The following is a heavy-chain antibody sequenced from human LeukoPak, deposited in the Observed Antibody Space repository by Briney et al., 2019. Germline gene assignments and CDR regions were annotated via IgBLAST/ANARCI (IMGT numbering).Heavy chain of an antibody. Sequence: PGGSLRLSCAASGFPFSGYGMHWVRQAPGRGLEWVAQVSSDGSKRDYADSVKGRFTISRDNSKKTLWLQMNSLRAEDTAVYYCARDQKLAYCGGDCSNWSDPWGQGTLVTVSS. J-gene: IGHJ5*02. CDR2: VSSDGSKR. CDR1: GFPFSGYG. CDR3: ARDQKLAYCGGDCSNWSDP. D-gene: IGHD2-21*02. V-gene: IGHV3-33*01.